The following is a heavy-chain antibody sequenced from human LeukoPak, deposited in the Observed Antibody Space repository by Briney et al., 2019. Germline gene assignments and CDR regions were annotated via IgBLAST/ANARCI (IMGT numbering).Heavy chain of an antibody. V-gene: IGHV3-23*01. CDR1: GFTFSNYD. J-gene: IGHJ4*02. CDR3: AKASFGPGPYDY. D-gene: IGHD3-16*01. CDR2: ISGSGGST. Sequence: GGSLRLSCAASGFTFSNYDMSWVRQAPGKGLEWVSTISGSGGSTYYADSVRGRFTISRDNSKNTLYLQINSLGADDTAMYYCAKASFGPGPYDYRGQGILVTVSS.